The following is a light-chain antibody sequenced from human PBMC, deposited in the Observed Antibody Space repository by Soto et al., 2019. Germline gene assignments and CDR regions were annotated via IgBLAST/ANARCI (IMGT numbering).Light chain of an antibody. V-gene: IGKV3-15*01. CDR3: QQYNNWPGT. J-gene: IGKJ1*01. CDR1: QSGSST. CDR2: GAS. Sequence: EIVMTQSPATLSVSPGERATLSCRASQSGSSTLAWYQQKPGQAPRLLIYGASTRATGITARFSGSGSGTEFTLTISSLQSEDFAVYYCQQYNNWPGTFGQGTKVEIK.